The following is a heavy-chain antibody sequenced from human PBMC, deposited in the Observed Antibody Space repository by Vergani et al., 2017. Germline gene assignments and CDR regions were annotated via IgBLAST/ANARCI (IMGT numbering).Heavy chain of an antibody. CDR1: GFTFSSYS. J-gene: IGHJ4*02. D-gene: IGHD3-22*01. V-gene: IGHV3-21*01. CDR2: ISSSSSYI. Sequence: EVQLVESGGGLVKPGGSLRLSCAASGFTFSSYSMNWVRQAPGKGLEWVSSISSSSSYIYHADSVKGRFTISRDNAKNSLYLQMNSLRAEDTAGYYCARDLFYYDSSGYYSGFFDYWGQGTLVTVSS. CDR3: ARDLFYYDSSGYYSGFFDY.